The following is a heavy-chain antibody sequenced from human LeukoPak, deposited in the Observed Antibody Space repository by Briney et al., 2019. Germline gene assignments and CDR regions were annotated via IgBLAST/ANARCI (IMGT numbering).Heavy chain of an antibody. CDR1: GGSFSGYY. CDR3: ARGVLNY. Sequence: SETLSLTCAVSGGSFSGYYWSWIRQRPGKWLEWIGEINHSGSTNYNPSLKSQVTISVDTSKNQFSLKLSSVTAADTAVYYCARGVLNYWGQGTLVTVSS. D-gene: IGHD2-15*01. J-gene: IGHJ4*02. V-gene: IGHV4-34*01. CDR2: INHSGST.